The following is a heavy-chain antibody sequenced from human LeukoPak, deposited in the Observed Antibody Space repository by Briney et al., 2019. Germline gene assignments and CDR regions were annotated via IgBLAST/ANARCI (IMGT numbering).Heavy chain of an antibody. V-gene: IGHV4-39*01. D-gene: IGHD4-11*01. CDR3: ARPRVEYYSPVPISWFDP. CDR1: GGSISSITYY. CDR2: MYYRGNT. Sequence: PSETLSLTCTVSGGSISSITYYWGWIRQPPGKGLEWVGHMYYRGNTFYNPSLKSRVTISVDTSKNQFSLKLSSVTAADTAVYYCARPRVEYYSPVPISWFDPWGQGTLVTVSS. J-gene: IGHJ5*02.